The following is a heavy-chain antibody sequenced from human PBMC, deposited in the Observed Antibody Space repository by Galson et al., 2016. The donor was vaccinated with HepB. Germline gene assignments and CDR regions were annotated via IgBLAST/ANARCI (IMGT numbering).Heavy chain of an antibody. Sequence: QSGAEVKKPGESLRISCRGSGNWFTDYWISWVRQMPGNGLEYMGRIDPYTSYMNYSPSFQGHVTFSLDKSTSSVYLQWDSLKSSDPAVYYCARTILGSWRGGSCSGDWYFDLWGRGSLVTVSS. CDR1: GNWFTDYW. J-gene: IGHJ2*01. CDR3: ARTILGSWRGGSCSGDWYFDL. CDR2: IDPYTSYM. D-gene: IGHD2-15*01. V-gene: IGHV5-10-1*01.